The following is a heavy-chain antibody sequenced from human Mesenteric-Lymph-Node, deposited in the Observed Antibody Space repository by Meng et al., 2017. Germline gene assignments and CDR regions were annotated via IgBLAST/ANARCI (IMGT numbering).Heavy chain of an antibody. CDR3: ARGYCSTTSCYSSDY. J-gene: IGHJ4*02. CDR1: GGSISSYY. D-gene: IGHD2-2*01. CDR2: IYYSGST. Sequence: SETLSLTCTVSGGSISSYYWSWIRQPPGKGLEWIGYIYYSGSTNYNPSLKSRVTISVDTSKNQFSLRLSSVTAADTAVYYCARGYCSTTSCYSSDYWGQGTLVTVSS. V-gene: IGHV4-59*08.